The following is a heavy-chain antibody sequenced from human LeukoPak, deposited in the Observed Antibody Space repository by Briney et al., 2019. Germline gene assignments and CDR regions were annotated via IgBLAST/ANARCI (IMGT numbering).Heavy chain of an antibody. CDR2: INWNSVSI. CDR1: GFSIDDYA. Sequence: GGALRLSCAASGFSIDDYAMHWVRQAPGKGLEWGSGINWNSVSIIYADSVKGRFTTSRDNAKNSLHLQMNSLRAEDMALYYCAKDRLYSSSSGGAFDIWGQGTMVTVSS. CDR3: AKDRLYSSSSGGAFDI. V-gene: IGHV3-9*03. D-gene: IGHD6-6*01. J-gene: IGHJ3*02.